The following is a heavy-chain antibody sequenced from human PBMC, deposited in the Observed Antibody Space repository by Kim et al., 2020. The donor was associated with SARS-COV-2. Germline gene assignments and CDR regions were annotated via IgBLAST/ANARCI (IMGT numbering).Heavy chain of an antibody. D-gene: IGHD1-26*01. Sequence: ASVKVSCKASGYTFTSYYMHWVRQAPGQGLEWMGIINPSGGSTSYAQKFQGRVTMTRDTSTSTVYMELSSLRSEDTAVYYCARVGRIVGATMGGGAFDYWGQGTLVTVSS. CDR3: ARVGRIVGATMGGGAFDY. V-gene: IGHV1-46*01. CDR2: INPSGGST. J-gene: IGHJ4*02. CDR1: GYTFTSYY.